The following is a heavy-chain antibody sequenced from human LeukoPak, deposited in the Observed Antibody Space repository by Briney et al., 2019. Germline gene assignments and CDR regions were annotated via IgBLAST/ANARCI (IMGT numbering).Heavy chain of an antibody. CDR1: GYTFTSYY. CDR2: INPNSGGT. D-gene: IGHD3-22*01. J-gene: IGHJ1*01. Sequence: ASVKVSCKASGYTFTSYYLHWVRQAPGQGLEWMGWINPNSGGTNSAQKFRGRVTMTRDTSIITAYMELSRLRSDDTAVYFCARGYYDSSDYEYFQHWDQGTLVTVSS. CDR3: ARGYYDSSDYEYFQH. V-gene: IGHV1-2*02.